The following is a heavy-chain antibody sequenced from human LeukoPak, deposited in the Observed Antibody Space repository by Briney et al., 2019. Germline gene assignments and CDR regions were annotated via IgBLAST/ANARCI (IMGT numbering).Heavy chain of an antibody. CDR1: GGTFSSYA. CDR3: ASGGSSTSTTNYYYYYMDV. V-gene: IGHV1-69*05. Sequence: GASVKVSCKASGGTFSSYAISWVRQAPGQGLEWMGGIIPIFGTANYAQKFQGRVTITTDESTSTAYMELSSLRSEDTAVYYCASGGSSTSTTNYYYYYMDVWGKGTTVTASS. D-gene: IGHD2-2*01. CDR2: IIPIFGTA. J-gene: IGHJ6*03.